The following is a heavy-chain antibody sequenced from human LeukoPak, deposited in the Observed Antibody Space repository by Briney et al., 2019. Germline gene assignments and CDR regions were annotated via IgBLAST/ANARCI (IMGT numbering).Heavy chain of an antibody. CDR2: VNPKSGDT. J-gene: IGHJ4*02. CDR1: GYTFTGYY. CDR3: ARDPTVTGY. D-gene: IGHD4-17*01. V-gene: IGHV1-2*06. Sequence: ASAKVSCKASGYTFTGYYLHWVRQAPGQGLEWMGRVNPKSGDTLYAQKFQGRVTMTRDTSISTVYMELSGLRSDDTAVYYCARDPTVTGYWGQGTLVTVSS.